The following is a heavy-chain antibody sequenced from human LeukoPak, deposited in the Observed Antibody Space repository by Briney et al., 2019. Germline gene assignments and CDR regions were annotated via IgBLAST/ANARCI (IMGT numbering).Heavy chain of an antibody. V-gene: IGHV1-2*02. CDR1: GYTFTDYF. CDR3: ASLRFWSGYYTTAFDY. Sequence: ASVKVSCKASGYTFTDYFMHWVRQAPGQGLEWMGWINPNSGGTNYAQKFQGRVTMTRDTSISTAYMELSRLRSDDTAVYYCASLRFWSGYYTTAFDYWGQGTLVTVSS. D-gene: IGHD3-3*01. J-gene: IGHJ4*02. CDR2: INPNSGGT.